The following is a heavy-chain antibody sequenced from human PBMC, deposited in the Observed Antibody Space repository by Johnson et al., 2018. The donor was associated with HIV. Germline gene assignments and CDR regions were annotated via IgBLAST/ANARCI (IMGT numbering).Heavy chain of an antibody. V-gene: IGHV3-30*03. D-gene: IGHD6-13*01. CDR2: ISSNSAST. J-gene: IGHJ3*01. Sequence: QVQLVESGGGVVQPGRSLRLSCAASGFTFSSYGMHWVRQAPGKGLEWVAGISSNSASTYYADSVKGRFTISRDNSKNTLYLQLGSLRDDDTAVYYCVRRQYISTWQDAFDVWGQGTTVTVSS. CDR1: GFTFSSYG. CDR3: VRRQYISTWQDAFDV.